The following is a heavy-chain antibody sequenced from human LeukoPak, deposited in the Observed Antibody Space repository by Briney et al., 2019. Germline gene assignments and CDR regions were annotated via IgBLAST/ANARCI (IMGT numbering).Heavy chain of an antibody. D-gene: IGHD3-9*01. V-gene: IGHV1-18*01. CDR1: GYTFTSYG. Sequence: ASVKVSCKASGYTFTSYGISWVRQAPGQGLEWMGWISAYNGNTNYAQKLQGRVTMTTDTSASTAYMELSSLRSEDTAVYYCAREPDVLRYFDWLPLDYWGQGTLVTVSS. CDR2: ISAYNGNT. CDR3: AREPDVLRYFDWLPLDY. J-gene: IGHJ4*02.